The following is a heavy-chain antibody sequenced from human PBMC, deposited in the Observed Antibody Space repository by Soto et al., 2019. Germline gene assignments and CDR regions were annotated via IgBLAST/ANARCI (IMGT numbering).Heavy chain of an antibody. CDR2: IYYSGST. CDR1: GGSISSYY. D-gene: IGHD3-10*01. V-gene: IGHV4-59*01. CDR3: ARGDGSGSLDYYYGMDV. J-gene: IGHJ6*02. Sequence: PSETLSLTCTVSGGSISSYYWSWIRQPPGKGLEWIGYIYYSGSTNYNPSLKSRVTISVDTSKNQFSLKLSSVTAADTAVYYCARGDGSGSLDYYYGMDVWGQGTTVTVSS.